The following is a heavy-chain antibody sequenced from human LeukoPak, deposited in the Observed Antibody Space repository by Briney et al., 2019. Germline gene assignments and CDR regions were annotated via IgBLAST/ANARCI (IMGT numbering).Heavy chain of an antibody. J-gene: IGHJ3*02. CDR3: ARGDSTYYYDSSGYAHDAFDI. D-gene: IGHD3-22*01. CDR1: GGSISSYY. V-gene: IGHV4-59*01. CDR2: IYYSGST. Sequence: PSETLSLTCTVSGGSISSYYWSWLRQPPGKGLEWVGYIYYSGSTNYNPSLKSRVTISVDTSKNQFSLKLSSVTAADTAVYYCARGDSTYYYDSSGYAHDAFDIWGQGTMVTVSS.